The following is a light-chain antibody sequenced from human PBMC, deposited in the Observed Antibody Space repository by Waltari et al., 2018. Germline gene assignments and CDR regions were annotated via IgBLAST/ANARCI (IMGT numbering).Light chain of an antibody. Sequence: DIQMTQTPSSLSASVGDRVTITCRASQSISSYLNWYQQKPGKAPKLLIYAASSLQSGVPSRFSGSGSGTDFTLTISILQPEDFATYYCQQSYSTLPMYTFGQGTKLEIK. CDR2: AAS. CDR3: QQSYSTLPMYT. CDR1: QSISSY. V-gene: IGKV1-39*01. J-gene: IGKJ2*01.